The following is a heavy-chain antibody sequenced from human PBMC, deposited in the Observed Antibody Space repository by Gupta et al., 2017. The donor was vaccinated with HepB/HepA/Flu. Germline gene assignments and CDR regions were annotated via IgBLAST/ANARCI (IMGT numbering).Heavy chain of an antibody. CDR3: AKDSLCDGVGPCYFDY. CDR2: ISGSGGST. CDR1: GFTFSSYA. D-gene: IGHD3-10*02. J-gene: IGHJ4*02. V-gene: IGHV3-23*01. Sequence: EVQLLESGGGSVQPGGSLRLSCAASGFTFSSYAMSWVRQAPGKGLEWVSAISGSGGSTYYADSVKGRFTISRDNSKNTLYLQMNSLRAEDTAVYYCAKDSLCDGVGPCYFDYWGQGTLVTVSS.